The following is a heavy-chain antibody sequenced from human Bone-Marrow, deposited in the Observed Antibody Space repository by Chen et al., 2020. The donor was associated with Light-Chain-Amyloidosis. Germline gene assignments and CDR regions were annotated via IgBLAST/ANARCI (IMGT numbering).Heavy chain of an antibody. J-gene: IGHJ4*02. V-gene: IGHV4-39*07. CDR3: ARVVPPNYGANFNS. Sequence: QLQLQESGPRLVKSSGTLSLTCTVSGGSIMSSSNFWGWLHQAPGKGLEWIGSIYYSGNTYMNSSLKNRVAMSVDTSNNQFSLRLNSVTAADTAVYFCARVVPPNYGANFNSWGQGTLVIVSS. CDR1: GGSIMSSSNF. CDR2: IYYSGNT. D-gene: IGHD4-17*01.